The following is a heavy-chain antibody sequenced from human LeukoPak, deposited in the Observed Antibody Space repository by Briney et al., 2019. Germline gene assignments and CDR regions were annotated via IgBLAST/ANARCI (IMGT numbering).Heavy chain of an antibody. J-gene: IGHJ6*02. CDR2: IWYDGSNK. V-gene: IGHV3-33*01. D-gene: IGHD1-1*01. CDR1: GFTFSNYG. Sequence: GRSLRLSCAASGFTFSNYGMHWVRQAPGKGLEWVAVIWYDGSNKYYADSVKGRSTISRDNSKNTMYLQMNSLRAEDTAVYYCARGEVQNYYYGMDVWGQGTTVTVSS. CDR3: ARGEVQNYYYGMDV.